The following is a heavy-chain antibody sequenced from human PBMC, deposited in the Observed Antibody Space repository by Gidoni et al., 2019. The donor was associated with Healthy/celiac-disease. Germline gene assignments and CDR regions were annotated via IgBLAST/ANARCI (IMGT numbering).Heavy chain of an antibody. J-gene: IGHJ3*02. CDR2: NKANSYTT. CDR3: ARTPSGEGAFDI. D-gene: IGHD3-10*01. Sequence: NKANSYTTEYAASVKGRFTISRDDSKNSLYLQMNSLKTEDTAVYYCARTPSGEGAFDIWGQGTMVTVSS. V-gene: IGHV3-72*01.